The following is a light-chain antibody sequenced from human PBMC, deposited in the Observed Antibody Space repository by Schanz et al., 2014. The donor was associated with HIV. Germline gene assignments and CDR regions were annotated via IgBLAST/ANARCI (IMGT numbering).Light chain of an antibody. V-gene: IGLV2-14*02. Sequence: QSALTQPASVSGSPGQSITISCTGTSSDVGSYNLVSWYQQHPGKAPKLMISEVSKRPSGVSNRFSGSKSGNTASLTISGLQADDEAHYYCSSYTSFGTLVFGGGTQLTVL. CDR3: SSYTSFGTLV. J-gene: IGLJ3*02. CDR2: EVS. CDR1: SSDVGSYNL.